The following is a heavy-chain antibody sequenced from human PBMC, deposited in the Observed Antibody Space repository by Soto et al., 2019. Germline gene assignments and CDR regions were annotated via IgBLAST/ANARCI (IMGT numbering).Heavy chain of an antibody. J-gene: IGHJ4*02. V-gene: IGHV3-72*01. CDR2: SRDKVHSHTT. CDR3: ARRVVSTGYFDY. CDR1: GFTFSDHY. D-gene: IGHD5-12*01. Sequence: EVQLAESGGGLVQPGGSLRLSCAASGFTFSDHYMDWVRQAPGKGLEWVGRSRDKVHSHTTEYAASVRARFTISRSDSETSLYLQIHSLKTEDTAVYYCARRVVSTGYFDYWGQGPLVTVSS.